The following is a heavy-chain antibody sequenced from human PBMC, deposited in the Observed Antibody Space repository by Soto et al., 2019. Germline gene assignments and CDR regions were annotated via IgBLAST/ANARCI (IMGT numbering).Heavy chain of an antibody. Sequence: EVKVLESGGVLVQPGGSLRLSCVASGFTFSEYAMTWVRQAPGKGLDWVSSVSANGDITYYADSVKGRFTISRDNSNNTLLLQMNSLRAEDTALYCWARGDRGGSGSPASYYFSGLDVWGQGTTVIVTS. D-gene: IGHD3-10*01. CDR3: ARGDRGGSGSPASYYFSGLDV. V-gene: IGHV3-23*01. J-gene: IGHJ6*02. CDR1: GFTFSEYA. CDR2: VSANGDIT.